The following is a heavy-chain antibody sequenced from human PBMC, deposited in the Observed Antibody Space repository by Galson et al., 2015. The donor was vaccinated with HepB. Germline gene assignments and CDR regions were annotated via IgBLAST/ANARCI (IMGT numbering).Heavy chain of an antibody. CDR3: ARGPVGYSSSWYPPHYYYYGMDV. D-gene: IGHD6-13*01. Sequence: SLRLSCAASGFTVSSNYMSWVRQAPGKGLEWVSVIYSGGSTYYADSVKGRFTISRDNSKNTLYLQMNSLRAEDTAVYYCARGPVGYSSSWYPPHYYYYGMDVWGQGTTVTVSS. CDR2: IYSGGST. J-gene: IGHJ6*02. CDR1: GFTVSSNY. V-gene: IGHV3-66*01.